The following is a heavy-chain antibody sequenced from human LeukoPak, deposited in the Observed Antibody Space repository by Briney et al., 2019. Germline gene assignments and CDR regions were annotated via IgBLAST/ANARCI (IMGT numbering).Heavy chain of an antibody. CDR1: GYSISSGYY. Sequence: SETLSLTCTVSGYSISSGYYWGWIRQPPGKGLEWIGSIYHSGSTYYNPSLKSRVTISVDTSKNQFSLKLSSVTAADTAVYYCARQVYSSSWSYYFEYWGQGILVTVSS. CDR2: IYHSGST. D-gene: IGHD6-13*01. CDR3: ARQVYSSSWSYYFEY. J-gene: IGHJ4*02. V-gene: IGHV4-38-2*02.